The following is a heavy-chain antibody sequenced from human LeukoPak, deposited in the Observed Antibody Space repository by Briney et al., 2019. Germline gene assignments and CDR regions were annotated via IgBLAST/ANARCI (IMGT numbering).Heavy chain of an antibody. Sequence: ASVKVSCKASGYTFTSYGISWVRQAPGQGLEWMGWISAYNGNTNYAQKPQGRVTMTTDTSTSTAYMELRSLRSDDTAVYYCARDMSSPSFGVVIRPWGQGTLVTVSS. CDR3: ARDMSSPSFGVVIRP. CDR2: ISAYNGNT. CDR1: GYTFTSYG. D-gene: IGHD3-3*01. J-gene: IGHJ4*02. V-gene: IGHV1-18*01.